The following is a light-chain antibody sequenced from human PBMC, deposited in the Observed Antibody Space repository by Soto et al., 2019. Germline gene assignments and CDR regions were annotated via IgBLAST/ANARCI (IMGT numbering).Light chain of an antibody. J-gene: IGKJ1*01. CDR3: QQYNDWPRT. V-gene: IGKV3-15*01. Sequence: EIVMTQSPVTPSLSPGDRATLSCRASQSVANNLAWFQQRPGQAPRLLVYGASATATGIPARFSGSGSGTEFTLTISSLQSEDFAVYYCQQYNDWPRTFGQGTKVEIK. CDR1: QSVANN. CDR2: GAS.